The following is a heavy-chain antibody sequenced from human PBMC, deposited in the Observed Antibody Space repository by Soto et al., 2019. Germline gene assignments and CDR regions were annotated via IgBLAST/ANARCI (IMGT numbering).Heavy chain of an antibody. J-gene: IGHJ6*02. CDR1: GGTFSSYA. Sequence: SVKVSCKASGGTFSSYAISWVREAPGQGLELMGGIIPIFGTANYAQKFQGRVTITADESTSTAYMELSSLRSEDTAVYYCARQYCSSTSCYLAYYYYGMDVWGQGTTVTVYS. CDR3: ARQYCSSTSCYLAYYYYGMDV. D-gene: IGHD2-2*01. V-gene: IGHV1-69*13. CDR2: IIPIFGTA.